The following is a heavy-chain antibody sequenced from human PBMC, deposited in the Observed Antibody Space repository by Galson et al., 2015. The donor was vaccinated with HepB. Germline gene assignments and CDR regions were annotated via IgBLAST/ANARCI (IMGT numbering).Heavy chain of an antibody. CDR1: GGSISSYY. CDR3: AISHASEDFDY. Sequence: LYLTCTVSGGSISSYYWSWIRQPAGKGLEWIGRIYTSGSTNYNPSLKSRVTMSVDTAKNQFSLKLSSVTAADTAVYYCAISHASEDFDYWGQVTLVTVSS. V-gene: IGHV4-4*07. J-gene: IGHJ4*02. CDR2: IYTSGST. D-gene: IGHD1-14*01.